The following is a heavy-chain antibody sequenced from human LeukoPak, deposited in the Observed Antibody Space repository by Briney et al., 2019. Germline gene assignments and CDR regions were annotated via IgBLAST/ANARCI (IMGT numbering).Heavy chain of an antibody. J-gene: IGHJ4*02. V-gene: IGHV3-30*18. CDR3: AKGPLRGTAAAIDY. CDR2: ISYDGRNK. Sequence: GGSLRLSCAASGFTFNNYGMHWVRQAPGKGLEWVAVISYDGRNKHYPDSVKGRFTISRDISTDTLWLQMDSLGTEDTAVYYCAKGPLRGTAAAIDYWGQGTLVTVSS. D-gene: IGHD2-2*01. CDR1: GFTFNNYG.